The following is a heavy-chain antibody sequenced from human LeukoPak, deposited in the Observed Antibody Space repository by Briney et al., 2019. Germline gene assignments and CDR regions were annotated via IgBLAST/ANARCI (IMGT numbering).Heavy chain of an antibody. D-gene: IGHD2-2*01. CDR3: ARDWGDIVVVPAAASRYYYMDV. V-gene: IGHV1-18*01. CDR1: GYTFTSYG. CDR2: ISAYNGNT. J-gene: IGHJ6*03. Sequence: ASVKVSCKASGYTFTSYGISWVRQAPGQGLEWMGWISAYNGNTNYAQKLQGRVTMTTDTSTSTAYMELRSLRSDDTAVYYCARDWGDIVVVPAAASRYYYMDVWGKGTTVTVSS.